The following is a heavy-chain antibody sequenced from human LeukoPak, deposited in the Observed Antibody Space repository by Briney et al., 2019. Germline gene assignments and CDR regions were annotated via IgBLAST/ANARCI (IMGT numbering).Heavy chain of an antibody. D-gene: IGHD6-6*01. Sequence: GGPLRLSCAASGFTFTSRAMSWVRQAPGKGLEWVSAISGSGGSTYCADSVKGRFTISRDNSKNTLYLQMHSLRAEDTAVYYCAKTDLTIAARPLDYWGQGTLVTVSS. V-gene: IGHV3-23*01. CDR2: ISGSGGST. CDR1: GFTFTSRA. J-gene: IGHJ4*02. CDR3: AKTDLTIAARPLDY.